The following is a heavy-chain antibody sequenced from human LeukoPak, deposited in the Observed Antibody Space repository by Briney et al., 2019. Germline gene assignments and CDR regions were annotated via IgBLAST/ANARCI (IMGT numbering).Heavy chain of an antibody. V-gene: IGHV3-74*01. CDR1: GFTFSTYL. CDR2: INSDGSST. D-gene: IGHD3-10*01. CDR3: VSDIGD. Sequence: GGSLRLSCAASGFTFSTYLMHWFRQAPGKGLVWVSRINSDGSSTSYADFVKGRFTISRDDAKNTLDLQMNSLRAEDTAVYYCVSDIGDWGQGTLVTISS. J-gene: IGHJ4*02.